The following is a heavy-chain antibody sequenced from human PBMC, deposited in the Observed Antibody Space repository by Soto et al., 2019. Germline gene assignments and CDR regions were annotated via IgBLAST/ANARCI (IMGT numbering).Heavy chain of an antibody. J-gene: IGHJ5*02. V-gene: IGHV3-74*01. Sequence: AQPVESGGGLVQPGGSLRLSCVASGFRISDYWMSWVRQLPGKGPVWVSRIKNDGSVTSYADSVKGRFTISRDNAKNTLYLQMNSLTVEDTAVYHCVRSDWFDPWGLGTLVTVSS. CDR1: GFRISDYW. CDR2: IKNDGSVT. CDR3: VRSDWFDP.